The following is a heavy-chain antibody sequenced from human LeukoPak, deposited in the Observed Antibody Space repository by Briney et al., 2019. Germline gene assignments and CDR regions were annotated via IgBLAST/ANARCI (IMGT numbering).Heavy chain of an antibody. CDR1: GDSISNYY. CDR2: IYTSGST. Sequence: SETLSLTCTVSGDSISNYYWSWIRQPAGKGLEWIGRIYTSGSTNYNPSLKSRVTMSVDTSKNQFSLKLSSVTAADTAVYYCARTDYYDSSVIYYYALDIWGQGTMVTVSS. D-gene: IGHD3-22*01. J-gene: IGHJ3*02. V-gene: IGHV4-4*07. CDR3: ARTDYYDSSVIYYYALDI.